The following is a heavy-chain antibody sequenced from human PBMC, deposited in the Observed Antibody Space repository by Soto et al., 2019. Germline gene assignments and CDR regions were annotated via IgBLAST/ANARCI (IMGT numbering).Heavy chain of an antibody. J-gene: IGHJ6*02. CDR3: ARETDSSSSPEYGMDV. CDR2: IKQDGSEK. V-gene: IGHV3-7*01. D-gene: IGHD6-6*01. Sequence: HPGGSLRLSCAASGFTFSSYWMSWVRQAPGKGLEWVANIKQDGSEKYYVDSVKGRFTISRDNAKNSLYLQMNSLRAEDTAVYYCARETDSSSSPEYGMDVWGQGTTVTVSS. CDR1: GFTFSSYW.